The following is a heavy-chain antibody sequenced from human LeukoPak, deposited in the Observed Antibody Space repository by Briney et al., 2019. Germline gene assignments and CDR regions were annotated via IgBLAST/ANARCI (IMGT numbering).Heavy chain of an antibody. Sequence: GGSLRLSCAASGFTFSGYGMHWVRQAPGKGLEWVAVIWYDGSNKYYADSVKGRFTISRDNSKNTLYLQMDSLRAEDTAVYYCAKSLTTTNSYYGLDVWGQGTTVTVSS. V-gene: IGHV3-30*02. CDR3: AKSLTTTNSYYGLDV. D-gene: IGHD4-11*01. CDR2: IWYDGSNK. J-gene: IGHJ6*02. CDR1: GFTFSGYG.